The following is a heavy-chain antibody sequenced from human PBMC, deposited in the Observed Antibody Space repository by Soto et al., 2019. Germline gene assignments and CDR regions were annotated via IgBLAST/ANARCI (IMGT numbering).Heavy chain of an antibody. V-gene: IGHV4-4*07. CDR3: ARGQRFSDWFDX. CDR2: IYSSGNT. Sequence: SETLSLTCSVSGGTISGYYWTWIRQPAGKGLEWIGRIYSSGNTKYNPSLQSRVTMSLDTSNNQFSLRLTSVTAADTAVYYCARGQRFSDWFDXWGQGTLVTVSX. D-gene: IGHD3-3*01. CDR1: GGTISGYY. J-gene: IGHJ5*02.